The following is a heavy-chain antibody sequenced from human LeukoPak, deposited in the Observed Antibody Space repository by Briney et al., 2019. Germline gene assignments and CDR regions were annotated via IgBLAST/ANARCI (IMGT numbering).Heavy chain of an antibody. CDR3: VRGYSYGFYFDY. CDR1: GYSFTGYY. V-gene: IGHV1-2*06. D-gene: IGHD5-18*01. CDR2: INPNSGGP. J-gene: IGHJ4*02. Sequence: ASVKASCKTSGYSFTGYYIHWVRQAPGQGLEWMGRINPNSGGPNYGQKFQGTVTMTRDTSISTAYLELSNLRSDDTAAYYCVRGYSYGFYFDYWGQGSLVTVSS.